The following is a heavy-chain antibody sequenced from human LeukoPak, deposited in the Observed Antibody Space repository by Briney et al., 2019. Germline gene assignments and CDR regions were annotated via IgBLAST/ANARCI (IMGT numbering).Heavy chain of an antibody. CDR3: ATYDFWSGYYQNYYFDY. CDR1: GYTFTRYG. J-gene: IGHJ4*02. V-gene: IGHV1-18*01. Sequence: GASVKVSCKASGYTFTRYGISWVRQAPGQGLEWMGWISAYNGNTNYAQKLQGRVTMTTDTSTSTAYMELRSLRSDDTAVYYCATYDFWSGYYQNYYFDYWGQGTLVTVSS. D-gene: IGHD3-3*01. CDR2: ISAYNGNT.